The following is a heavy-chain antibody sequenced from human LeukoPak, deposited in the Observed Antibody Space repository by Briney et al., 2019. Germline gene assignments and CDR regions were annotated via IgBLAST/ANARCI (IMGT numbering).Heavy chain of an antibody. CDR2: INPNSGGT. Sequence: ASVKVSCKASGYTFTGYYMHWVRQAPGQGLEWMGWINPNSGGTNYAQKFQGWVTMTRDTSISTAYMELSRLRSDDTAVYYCAREPPSHPYYFDYWGQGTLVTVSS. V-gene: IGHV1-2*04. J-gene: IGHJ4*02. CDR3: AREPPSHPYYFDY. CDR1: GYTFTGYY.